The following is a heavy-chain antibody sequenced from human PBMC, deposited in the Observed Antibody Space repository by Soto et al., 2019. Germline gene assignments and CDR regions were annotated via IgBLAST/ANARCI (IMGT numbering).Heavy chain of an antibody. V-gene: IGHV4-34*01. CDR2: INHSGST. D-gene: IGHD3-3*01. CDR1: GGSFSGYY. Sequence: SEPLSLTCAVYGGSFSGYYWSWIRQPPGKGLEWIGEINHSGSTNYNPSLKSRVTISVDTSKNQFSLKLSSVTAADTAVYYCARGYDFWKVRYYFDYWGQGTLVTVSS. J-gene: IGHJ4*02. CDR3: ARGYDFWKVRYYFDY.